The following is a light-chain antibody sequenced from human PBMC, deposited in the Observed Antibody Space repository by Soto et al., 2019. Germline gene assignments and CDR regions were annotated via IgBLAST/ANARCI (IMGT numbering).Light chain of an antibody. CDR3: SSYTTRSTLV. Sequence: QSALTQPASVSGSPGQSITISCTGTSSDVGAYDFVSWYQHYPGKAPKLVTFDVTHRPPGISDRFSGSKSANTASLTISGLQAEAEAFYYCSSYTTRSTLVFGGGTQLTVL. J-gene: IGLJ2*01. CDR1: SSDVGAYDF. V-gene: IGLV2-14*01. CDR2: DVT.